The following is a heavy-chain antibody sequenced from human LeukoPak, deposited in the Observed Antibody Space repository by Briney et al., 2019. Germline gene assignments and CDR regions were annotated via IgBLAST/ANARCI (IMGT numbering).Heavy chain of an antibody. CDR2: ISGSGGST. CDR3: AKPYDSSDTYFDY. Sequence: GGCLRLSCAASGFTFSSYAMSWVRQAPGKGLEWVSAISGSGGSTYYADSVKGRFTISRDNSKNTLYLQMNSLRAEDTAVYYCAKPYDSSDTYFDYWGQGTLVTVSS. CDR1: GFTFSSYA. J-gene: IGHJ4*02. V-gene: IGHV3-23*01. D-gene: IGHD3-22*01.